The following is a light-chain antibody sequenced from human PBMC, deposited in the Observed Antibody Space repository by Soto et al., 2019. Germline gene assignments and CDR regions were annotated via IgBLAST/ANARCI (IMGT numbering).Light chain of an antibody. V-gene: IGLV2-14*01. CDR1: SSDLRGNNY. CDR3: TSHTAANTFLV. J-gene: IGLJ2*01. Sequence: QSVLTQPASVSGSPGQSITISCTGTSSDLRGNNYVSWYQQHPDKAPKLMIYEVSNRPSGVSNRFSGSKSGNTASLTISGLQAEEEEDYYCTSHTAANTFLVFGGGTQLTVL. CDR2: EVS.